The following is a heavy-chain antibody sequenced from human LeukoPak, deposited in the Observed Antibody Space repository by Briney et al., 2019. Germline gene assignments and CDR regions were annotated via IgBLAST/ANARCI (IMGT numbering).Heavy chain of an antibody. CDR2: ISWNSGTK. J-gene: IGHJ6*02. D-gene: IGHD2-8*01. Sequence: GGSLRLSCAASGFTFDDYDMHWVRQAPGKGLEWVSGISWNSGTKGYADSVKGRFTISRDNAENSLYLQMNSLRGEDAALYYCAVLHYYAMDVWGQGTTVTVSS. CDR3: AVLHYYAMDV. V-gene: IGHV3-9*01. CDR1: GFTFDDYD.